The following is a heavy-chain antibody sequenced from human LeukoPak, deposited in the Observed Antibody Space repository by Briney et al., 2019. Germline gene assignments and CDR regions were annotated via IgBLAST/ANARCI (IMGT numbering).Heavy chain of an antibody. V-gene: IGHV1-2*02. J-gene: IGHJ4*02. CDR1: GYTFTGYY. CDR2: INPNSGGT. Sequence: GASVKVSCKASGYTFTGYYIHWVRQAPGQGLEWMGWINPNSGGTNYAQKFQGRVTMTRDTSISTAYMELSRLRSDDTAVCYCARDVRADSSGWFLLDYWGQGTLVTVSS. CDR3: ARDVRADSSGWFLLDY. D-gene: IGHD6-19*01.